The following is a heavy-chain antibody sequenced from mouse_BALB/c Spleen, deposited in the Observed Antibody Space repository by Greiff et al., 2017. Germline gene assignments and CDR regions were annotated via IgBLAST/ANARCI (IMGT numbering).Heavy chain of an antibody. CDR2: ISSGGSYT. D-gene: IGHD2-14*01. CDR1: GFTFSSYG. CDR3: ARHKDRYGAFDY. Sequence: EVQRVESGGDLVKPGGSLKLSCAASGFTFSSYGMSWVRQTPDKRLEWVATISSGGSYTYYPDSVKGRFTISRDNAKNTLYLQMSSLKSEDTAMYYCARHKDRYGAFDYWGQGTTLTVSS. J-gene: IGHJ2*01. V-gene: IGHV5-6*01.